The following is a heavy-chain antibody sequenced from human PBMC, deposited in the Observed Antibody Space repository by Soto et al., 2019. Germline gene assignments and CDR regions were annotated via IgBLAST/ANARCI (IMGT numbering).Heavy chain of an antibody. J-gene: IGHJ4*01. V-gene: IGHV3-53*01. CDR2: IYSGGST. D-gene: IGHD6-19*01. CDR1: GFTVSSNY. CDR3: VKGAVAVFGCY. Sequence: TGGSLRLSCAASGFTVSSNYISWGRQAPGKGLEWVSVIYSGGSTYYADSVKGRFTISRDNSKNTLYLQMNGLRAEDTAVYYCVKGAVAVFGCYWGRGTLVTVSS.